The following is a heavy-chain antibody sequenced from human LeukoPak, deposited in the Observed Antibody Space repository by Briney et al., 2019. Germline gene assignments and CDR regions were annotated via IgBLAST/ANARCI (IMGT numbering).Heavy chain of an antibody. CDR2: MNPRDDT. Sequence: ASMKVSCKAFGYTSTSPDINWVRQATGRGLEWLGWMNPRDDTGYAQKFQGRVTLTRDTSTNTAYMELSSLRSEDTAVYFCARYTPGHAFDIWGQGTMVTVS. CDR1: GYTSTSPD. V-gene: IGHV1-8*02. CDR3: ARYTPGHAFDI. J-gene: IGHJ3*02. D-gene: IGHD1-14*01.